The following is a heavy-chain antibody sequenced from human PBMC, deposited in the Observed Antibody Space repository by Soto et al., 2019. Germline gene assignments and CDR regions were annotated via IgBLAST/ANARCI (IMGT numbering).Heavy chain of an antibody. V-gene: IGHV4-61*01. D-gene: IGHD6-19*01. J-gene: IGHJ5*02. Sequence: PSETLSLTCTVSGGSVSSGSYYWSWIRQPPGKGLEWIGYIYYSGSTNYNPSLKSRVTISVDTSKNQFSLKLSSVTAADTAVYYCARAGLREKWLAHSNWLDPWGQGTLVTVYS. CDR3: ARAGLREKWLAHSNWLDP. CDR2: IYYSGST. CDR1: GGSVSSGSYY.